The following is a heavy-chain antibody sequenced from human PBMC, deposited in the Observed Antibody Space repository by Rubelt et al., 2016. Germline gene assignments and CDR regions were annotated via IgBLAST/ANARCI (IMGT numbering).Heavy chain of an antibody. CDR2: IYYSGST. V-gene: IGHV4-31*03. D-gene: IGHD3-22*01. J-gene: IGHJ4*02. CDR1: GGSISSGGYY. CDR3: ARGPYYDSSGYYYYFDY. Sequence: QVQLQESGPGLVKPSQTLSLTCTVSGGSISSGGYYWSWIRQHPGKGLEWIGYIYYSGSTNYNPSLKSRVTISVDTSKNQVALKLSSVTAADTAVDYCARGPYYDSSGYYYYFDYWGQGTLVTVSS.